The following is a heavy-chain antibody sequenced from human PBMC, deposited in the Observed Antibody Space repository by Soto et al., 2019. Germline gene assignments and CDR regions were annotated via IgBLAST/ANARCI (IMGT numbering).Heavy chain of an antibody. J-gene: IGHJ6*03. CDR1: GGSISSSSYY. CDR2: IYYSGST. V-gene: IGHV4-39*01. CDR3: VRGVIFGVVRVYYYFMDV. Sequence: KSSETLSLTCTVSGGSISSSSYYWGWIRQPPGKGLEWIGSIYYSGSTYYNPSLKSRVTISVDTSKNQFSLKLSSVTAADTAVYYCVRGVIFGVVRVYYYFMDVWGKGTTVTVSS. D-gene: IGHD3-3*01.